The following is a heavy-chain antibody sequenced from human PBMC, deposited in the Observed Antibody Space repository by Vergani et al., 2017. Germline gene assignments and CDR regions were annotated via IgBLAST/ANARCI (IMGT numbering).Heavy chain of an antibody. CDR3: ARDHLVVAATPVGIDY. D-gene: IGHD2-15*01. CDR2: IYPGDSDT. J-gene: IGHJ4*02. V-gene: IGHV5-51*01. CDR1: GYSFTSYW. Sequence: EVQLVQSGAEVKKPGESLKISCKGSGYSFTSYWIGWVRQMPGKGLEWMGIIYPGDSDTRYSPSFQGQVTISADKSISTAYLQWSSLKASETAMYYCARDHLVVAATPVGIDYWGQGTLVTVSS.